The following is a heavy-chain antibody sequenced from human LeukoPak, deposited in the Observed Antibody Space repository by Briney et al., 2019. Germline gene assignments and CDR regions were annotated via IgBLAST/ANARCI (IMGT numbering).Heavy chain of an antibody. CDR1: GYTFTSYA. V-gene: IGHV1-3*01. D-gene: IGHD6-19*01. J-gene: IGHJ4*02. CDR3: ARDLTGVAVAPSAPDY. CDR2: INAGNGNT. Sequence: ASVKVSCKASGYTFTSYAMHWVRQAPGRRLEWMGWINAGNGNTKYSQKFQGRVTITRDTSASTAYMELSSLRSEDTAVYYCARDLTGVAVAPSAPDYWGQGTLVTVSS.